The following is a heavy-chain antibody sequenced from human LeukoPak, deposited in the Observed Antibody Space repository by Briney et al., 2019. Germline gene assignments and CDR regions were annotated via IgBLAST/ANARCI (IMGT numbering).Heavy chain of an antibody. CDR3: ARVGRVVITVDAFDI. CDR2: ISYDGSNK. D-gene: IGHD3-22*01. V-gene: IGHV3-30-3*01. J-gene: IGHJ3*02. CDR1: GFTFSSYA. Sequence: GGSLRLSCAASGFTFSSYAMHWVRQAPGKGLEWVAVISYDGSNKYYADSVKGRFTISRENSKNTLYLQMNSLRAEDTAVYYCARVGRVVITVDAFDIWGQGTMVTVSS.